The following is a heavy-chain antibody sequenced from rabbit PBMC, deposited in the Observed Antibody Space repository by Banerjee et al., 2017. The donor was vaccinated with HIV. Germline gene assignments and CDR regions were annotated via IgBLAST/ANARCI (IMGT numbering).Heavy chain of an antibody. D-gene: IGHD2-1*01. CDR2: INTSTGNT. CDR3: ARTYGGDNRYFHL. CDR1: GFDFSSDA. V-gene: IGHV1S45*01. J-gene: IGHJ4*01. Sequence: QEQLVESGGGLVQPEGSLTLTCKASGFDFSSDAMCWVRQAPGKGLEWIACINTSTGNTVYASWAKGRFTISKTSSTTVTLQMTSLTAADTATYLCARTYGGDNRYFHLWGPGTLVTVS.